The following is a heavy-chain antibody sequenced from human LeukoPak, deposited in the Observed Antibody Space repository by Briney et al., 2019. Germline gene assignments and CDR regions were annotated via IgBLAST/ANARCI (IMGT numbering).Heavy chain of an antibody. CDR1: GGSISSYY. J-gene: IGHJ5*02. D-gene: IGHD3-16*01. CDR2: IYTSGST. Sequence: SETLSLTCTVFGGSISSYYWSWIRQPAGKGLEWIGRIYTSGSTNYNPSLKSRVTMSVDTSKNQFSLKLSSVTAADTAVYYCASTPRYVQFNWFDPWGQGTLVTVSS. V-gene: IGHV4-4*07. CDR3: ASTPRYVQFNWFDP.